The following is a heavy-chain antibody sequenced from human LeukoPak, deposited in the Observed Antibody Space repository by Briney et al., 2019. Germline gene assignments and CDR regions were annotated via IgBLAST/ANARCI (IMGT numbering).Heavy chain of an antibody. D-gene: IGHD6-13*01. V-gene: IGHV3-23*01. CDR1: GFTFSDYY. CDR3: AKGGESSSWLFDY. J-gene: IGHJ4*02. CDR2: LSGSGLST. Sequence: GGSLRLSCAASGFTFSDYYMSWIRQAPGKGLQWVSALSGSGLSTYYADSVKGRFTISRDNSKNTLYLQMNSLRAEDTAVYYCAKGGESSSWLFDYWGQGTLVPVSS.